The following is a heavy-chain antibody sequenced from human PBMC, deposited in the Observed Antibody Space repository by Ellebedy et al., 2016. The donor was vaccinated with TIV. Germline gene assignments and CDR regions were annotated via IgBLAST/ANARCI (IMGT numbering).Heavy chain of an antibody. J-gene: IGHJ6*03. CDR1: GFTFSNYA. CDR2: ISYDGTNK. CDR3: ASLYMVGEQLVLKFHYMDV. Sequence: GGSLRLXXAASGFTFSNYAIHWVRQAPGKGLEWVALISYDGTNKYYADSVKGRFTISRDNSKSTLYLQMNSLRAEDTAVYYCASLYMVGEQLVLKFHYMDVWGKGTTVTVSS. V-gene: IGHV3-30-3*01. D-gene: IGHD6-6*01.